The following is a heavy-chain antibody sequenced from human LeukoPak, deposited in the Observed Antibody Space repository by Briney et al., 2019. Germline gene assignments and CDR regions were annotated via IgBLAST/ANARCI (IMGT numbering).Heavy chain of an antibody. V-gene: IGHV4-4*07. CDR3: ARDSSYGFYYMDV. J-gene: IGHJ6*03. CDR1: GGSISSNY. D-gene: IGHD4-17*01. CDR2: MYTSGST. Sequence: SETLSLTCTVSGGSISSNYWSWIRQPAGKGLEWIGRMYTSGSTNYNPSLKSRVTMSVDTSKNQFSLKLSSVTAADTAVYYCARDSSYGFYYMDVWGKGTTVTVSS.